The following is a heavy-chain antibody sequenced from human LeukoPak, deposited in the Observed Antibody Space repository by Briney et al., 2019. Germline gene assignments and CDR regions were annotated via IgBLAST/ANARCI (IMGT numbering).Heavy chain of an antibody. V-gene: IGHV3-23*01. J-gene: IGHJ5*02. Sequence: GGYLRLSCAASGFTFSSYAMSWVRQAPGKGLEWVSAISGSGDSTYYADSVKGRFTISRDNSKNTLYLQMNSLRAEDTAVYYCARVLAAAWGPSTLTDWFDPWGQGTLVTVSS. CDR1: GFTFSSYA. CDR2: ISGSGDST. D-gene: IGHD6-13*01. CDR3: ARVLAAAWGPSTLTDWFDP.